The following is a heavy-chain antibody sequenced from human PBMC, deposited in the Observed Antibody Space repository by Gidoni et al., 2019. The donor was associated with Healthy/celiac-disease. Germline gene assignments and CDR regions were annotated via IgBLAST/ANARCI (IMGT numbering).Heavy chain of an antibody. D-gene: IGHD2-15*01. CDR2: ANPNSSGT. V-gene: IGHV1-2*02. Sequence: QVQLVQCGAEVTMPGASVQVSCKPSGYTSTRCYMHWVRQAPGQGLEWMGWANPNSSGTNYAQKSTGKVTMTRDTSISTAYMELSRLRSDDTAVYYGARGRKFSVVVDGDAFDIWGQGTMVTVSS. J-gene: IGHJ3*02. CDR1: GYTSTRCY. CDR3: ARGRKFSVVVDGDAFDI.